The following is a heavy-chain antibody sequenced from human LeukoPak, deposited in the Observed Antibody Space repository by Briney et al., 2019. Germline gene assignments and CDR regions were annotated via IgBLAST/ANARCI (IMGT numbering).Heavy chain of an antibody. D-gene: IGHD2-15*01. CDR1: GFTFSSYA. V-gene: IGHV4-59*12. CDR3: ARDLGYCSGSRCLYYFDH. J-gene: IGHJ4*02. CDR2: IYYSGST. Sequence: GSLRLSCAASGFTFSSYAMSWVRQAPGKGLEWIGLIYYSGSTDYNPSLKSRVTMSVDTSKKQFSLKPSSVTAADTAVYYCARDLGYCSGSRCLYYFDHWGQGTLVTVSS.